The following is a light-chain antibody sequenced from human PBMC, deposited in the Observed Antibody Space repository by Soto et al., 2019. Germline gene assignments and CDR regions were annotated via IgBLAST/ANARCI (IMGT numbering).Light chain of an antibody. CDR1: SSDVGGYNY. J-gene: IGLJ1*01. Sequence: QSALTQPASVSGSPGQSITISCTGTSSDVGGYNYVSWYQQHPGKAPKLMIYEVSNRPSGVSNRSSGSKSGNTASLTISGLQAEDEADYYGSSYTSSSTLYVFGPGTKLTVL. CDR2: EVS. V-gene: IGLV2-14*01. CDR3: SSYTSSSTLYV.